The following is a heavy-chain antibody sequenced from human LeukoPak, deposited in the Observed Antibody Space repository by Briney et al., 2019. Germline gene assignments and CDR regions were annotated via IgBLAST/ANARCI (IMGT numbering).Heavy chain of an antibody. J-gene: IGHJ4*02. Sequence: ASVKVSCKASGYTFTSYAMHWVRQAPGQRLEWMGWINAGNGNTKYSQKFQGRVTITRDASASTAYMELSGLRSEDTAVYYCAREVGYSYGYYNDYWGQGTLVTVSS. CDR3: AREVGYSYGYYNDY. D-gene: IGHD5-18*01. CDR2: INAGNGNT. CDR1: GYTFTSYA. V-gene: IGHV1-3*01.